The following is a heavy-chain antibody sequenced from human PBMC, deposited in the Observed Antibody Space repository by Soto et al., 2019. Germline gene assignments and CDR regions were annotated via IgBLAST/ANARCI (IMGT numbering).Heavy chain of an antibody. V-gene: IGHV1-8*01. Sequence: QVQLVQSGAEVKKPGASVKVSCKASGYTFTSYDINWVRQATGQGLEWMGWMNPNSGNTGYAQKFQGRVTMTRNTSKSTANREQRTVSWEDRAVYSWARKGYYGFGGAFYTLGYYYYMDVWGKGTTVTVSS. J-gene: IGHJ6*03. CDR2: MNPNSGNT. D-gene: IGHD3-3*01. CDR1: GYTFTSYD. CDR3: ARKGYYGFGGAFYTLGYYYYMDV.